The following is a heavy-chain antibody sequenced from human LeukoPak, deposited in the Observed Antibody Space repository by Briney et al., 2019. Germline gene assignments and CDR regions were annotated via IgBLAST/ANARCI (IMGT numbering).Heavy chain of an antibody. CDR1: GFTFSDYY. Sequence: PGGSLRLSCAASGFTFSDYYMSWIRQAPGKGLEWVSYISSSGSTIYYADSVKGRFTISRDNAKNSLYLQMNSLRAEDTAVYYCARDHAYYYDSSGYYGYDYSGQGTLVTVSS. CDR3: ARDHAYYYDSSGYYGYDY. J-gene: IGHJ4*02. D-gene: IGHD3-22*01. CDR2: ISSSGSTI. V-gene: IGHV3-11*01.